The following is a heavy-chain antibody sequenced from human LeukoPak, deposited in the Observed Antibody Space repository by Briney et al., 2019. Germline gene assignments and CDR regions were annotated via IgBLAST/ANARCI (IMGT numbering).Heavy chain of an antibody. CDR3: ARGVEPLAANTLAY. CDR1: GFTVITND. CDR2: LYSDGNT. Sequence: GGSLRLSRAASGFTVITNDMTWVRQAPGKGLEWVSVLYSDGNTKYADSEQGRFTISRDNSKNTLYLEMNSLSPDDTAVYYCARGVEPLAANTLAYWGQGTLVTVSS. J-gene: IGHJ4*02. D-gene: IGHD1-14*01. V-gene: IGHV3-53*01.